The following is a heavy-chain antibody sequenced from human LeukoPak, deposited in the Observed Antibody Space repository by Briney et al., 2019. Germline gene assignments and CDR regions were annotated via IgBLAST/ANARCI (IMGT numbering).Heavy chain of an antibody. V-gene: IGHV3-48*03. CDR2: IRSSGSII. CDR1: GFTFSSHA. Sequence: GGSLRLSCAASGFTFSSHAMSWVRQAAGKGLEWVSYIRSSGSIIFYADSVKGRFTISRDNAKNSLYLQMNSLRAEDTAVYYCARVNDYGGNDDAFDIWGQGTMVTVSS. CDR3: ARVNDYGGNDDAFDI. D-gene: IGHD4-23*01. J-gene: IGHJ3*02.